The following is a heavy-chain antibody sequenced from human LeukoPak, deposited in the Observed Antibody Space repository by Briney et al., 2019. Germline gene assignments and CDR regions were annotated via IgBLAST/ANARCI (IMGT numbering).Heavy chain of an antibody. CDR2: INAGNGNT. D-gene: IGHD6-13*01. CDR3: ARQGVTAAENNYFYYYMDF. CDR1: GYTFTSYA. V-gene: IGHV1-3*03. J-gene: IGHJ6*03. Sequence: GASVTVSFTASGYTFTSYAMHWVRQAPGQRLEWMGWINAGNGNTKYSQEFQGRVTITRDTSASTAYMEMSSLRSEDMAVYYCARQGVTAAENNYFYYYMDFWSKGTTVTVSS.